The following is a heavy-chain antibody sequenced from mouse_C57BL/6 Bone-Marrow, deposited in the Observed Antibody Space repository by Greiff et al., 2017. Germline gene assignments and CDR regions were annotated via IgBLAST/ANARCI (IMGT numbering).Heavy chain of an antibody. V-gene: IGHV1-64*01. CDR1: GYTFTSYW. Sequence: VQLQQPGAELVKPGASVKLSCKASGYTFTSYWMHWVKQRPGQGLEWIGMIHPNSGSTNYNEKFKSKATLTVDKSSSTAYMQLSSLTSEASAVYYCARPHYYGSSYGFAYWGQGTLVTVSA. CDR2: IHPNSGST. CDR3: ARPHYYGSSYGFAY. D-gene: IGHD1-1*01. J-gene: IGHJ3*01.